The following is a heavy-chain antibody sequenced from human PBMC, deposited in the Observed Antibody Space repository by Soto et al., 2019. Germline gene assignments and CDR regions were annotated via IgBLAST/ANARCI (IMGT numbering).Heavy chain of an antibody. D-gene: IGHD2-2*01. Sequence: TGESLKISCKGSGYSFTSYWIGWVRQMPGKGLEWMGIIYPGDSDTRYSPSFQGQVTISADKSISTAYLQWSSLKASDTAMYYCARQRCSSTSCFSGMDVWGQGTTVTVSS. CDR1: GYSFTSYW. CDR3: ARQRCSSTSCFSGMDV. CDR2: IYPGDSDT. J-gene: IGHJ6*02. V-gene: IGHV5-51*01.